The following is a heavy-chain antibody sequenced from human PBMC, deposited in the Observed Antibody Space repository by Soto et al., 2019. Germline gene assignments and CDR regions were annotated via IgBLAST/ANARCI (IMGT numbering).Heavy chain of an antibody. CDR1: GGSISIYY. CDR2: IYYSGST. D-gene: IGHD3-10*01. V-gene: IGHV4-59*01. CDR3: ARYYGSGSYRDYFDY. J-gene: IGHJ4*02. Sequence: SETLSLTCTVSGGSISIYYWSWIRQPPGKGLEWIGYIYYSGSTNYNPSLKSRVTISVDTSKNQFSLKLSSVTAADTAVYYCARYYGSGSYRDYFDYWGQGTLVTVSS.